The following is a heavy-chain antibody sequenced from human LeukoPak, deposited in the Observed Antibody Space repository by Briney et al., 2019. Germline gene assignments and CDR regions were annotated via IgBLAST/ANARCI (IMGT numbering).Heavy chain of an antibody. Sequence: GGSLRLSCAASGFTFSSYAMSWVRQAPGKGLEWVSAISGSGGSTYYADSVKGRFTISRDNSKNTLYLQMNSLRAEDTAVYYCAREYDYVWGSYPFDYWGQGTLVTVSS. V-gene: IGHV3-23*01. D-gene: IGHD3-16*02. CDR1: GFTFSSYA. CDR3: AREYDYVWGSYPFDY. J-gene: IGHJ4*02. CDR2: ISGSGGST.